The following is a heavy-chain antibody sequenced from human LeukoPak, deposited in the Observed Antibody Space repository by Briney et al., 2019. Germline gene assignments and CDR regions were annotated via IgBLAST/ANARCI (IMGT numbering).Heavy chain of an antibody. D-gene: IGHD3-22*01. Sequence: SSETLSLTCTVSGGSIGGYFWTWIRQAPGKGLEWIGHIYYSGNTNYDPSLKNRVSISVDTSKNQISLKLTSVTSADTAKYYCASVRDYYYDNCGYYDYWGQGTLVTVSS. V-gene: IGHV4-59*01. J-gene: IGHJ4*02. CDR3: ASVRDYYYDNCGYYDY. CDR1: GGSIGGYF. CDR2: IYYSGNT.